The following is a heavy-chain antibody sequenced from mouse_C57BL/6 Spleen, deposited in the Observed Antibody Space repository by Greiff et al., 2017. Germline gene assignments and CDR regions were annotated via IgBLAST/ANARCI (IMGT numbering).Heavy chain of an antibody. CDR2: ISYDGSN. J-gene: IGHJ1*03. V-gene: IGHV3-6*01. CDR1: GYSITSGYY. CDR3: AREGLGYWYFDV. D-gene: IGHD4-1*01. Sequence: ESGPGLVKPSQSLSLTCSVTGYSITSGYYWNWIRQFPGNKLAWMGYISYDGSNNYNPSLKNRISITRDTSKNQFFLKLNSVTTEDTATYYCAREGLGYWYFDVWGTGTTVTVSS.